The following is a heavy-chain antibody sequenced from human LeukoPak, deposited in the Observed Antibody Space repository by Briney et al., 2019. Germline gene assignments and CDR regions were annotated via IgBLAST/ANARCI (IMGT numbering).Heavy chain of an antibody. Sequence: GGSLRLSCAASGFTFSSYGMHWVRQAPGKGLEWVAVISYDGSNKYYADSVKGRFTISRDNSKNTLYLQMNSLRAEDTAVYYCARDSLDQTPDYWGQGTLVTVSS. CDR2: ISYDGSNK. V-gene: IGHV3-30*03. CDR3: ARDSLDQTPDY. J-gene: IGHJ4*02. CDR1: GFTFSSYG.